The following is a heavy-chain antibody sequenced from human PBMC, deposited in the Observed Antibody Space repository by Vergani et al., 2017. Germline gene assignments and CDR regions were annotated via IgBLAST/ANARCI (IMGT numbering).Heavy chain of an antibody. V-gene: IGHV3-30*19. CDR2: IWYDGSNK. CDR1: GFTFSSYG. D-gene: IGHD1-26*01. J-gene: IGHJ4*02. Sequence: VQLVESGGGVVQPGRSLRLSCAASGFTFSSYGMHWVRQAPGKGLEWVAVIWYDGSNKYYADSVKGRFTISRDNSKNTLYLQMNSLRAEDTAVYYCASGSAVGSNFDYWGQGTLVTVSS. CDR3: ASGSAVGSNFDY.